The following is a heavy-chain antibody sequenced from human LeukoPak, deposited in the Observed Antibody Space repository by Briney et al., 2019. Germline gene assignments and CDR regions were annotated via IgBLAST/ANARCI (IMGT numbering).Heavy chain of an antibody. D-gene: IGHD3-22*01. CDR3: ARTPTYYYDGSGYYYDY. CDR2: INPNSGGT. CDR1: GYTFTGYY. Sequence: GASVKVSCKASGYTFTGYYMHWMRQAPGQGLEWMGWINPNSGGTNYAQKFQGRVTMTRDTSISTAYMELSRLRSDDTAVYYCARTPTYYYDGSGYYYDYWGQGTLVTVSS. J-gene: IGHJ4*02. V-gene: IGHV1-2*02.